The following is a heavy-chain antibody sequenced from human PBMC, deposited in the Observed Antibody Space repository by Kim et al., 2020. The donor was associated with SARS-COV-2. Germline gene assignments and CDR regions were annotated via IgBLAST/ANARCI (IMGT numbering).Heavy chain of an antibody. D-gene: IGHD2-15*01. CDR3: ARDFLYSFDY. CDR2: TI. V-gene: IGHV3-48*03. J-gene: IGHJ4*02. Sequence: TIYYADSVKGRFTISRDNAKSSLYLQMNSLRAEDTAVYYCARDFLYSFDYWGQGTLVTVSS.